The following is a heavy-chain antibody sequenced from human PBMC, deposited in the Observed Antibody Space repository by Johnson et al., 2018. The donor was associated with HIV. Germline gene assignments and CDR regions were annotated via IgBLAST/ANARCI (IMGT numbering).Heavy chain of an antibody. V-gene: IGHV3-23*04. CDR2: ISGSGGST. CDR3: AREARGLWRLRLGELSFLPNLHAFDI. D-gene: IGHD3-16*02. Sequence: EQLVESGGGVVQPGGSLRLSCAASGFTFSSYAMSWVRQAPGKGLEWVSAISGSGGSTYYADSVKGRFTISRDNSKNTLYLQMNSLRAEDTAVYYCAREARGLWRLRLGELSFLPNLHAFDIWGQGTMVTVSS. CDR1: GFTFSSYA. J-gene: IGHJ3*02.